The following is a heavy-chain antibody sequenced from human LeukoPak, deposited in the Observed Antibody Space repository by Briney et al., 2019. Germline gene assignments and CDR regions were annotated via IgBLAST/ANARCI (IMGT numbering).Heavy chain of an antibody. J-gene: IGHJ4*02. CDR3: ARAVSSTSSLGKNDY. Sequence: ASVKVSCKASGYTFTSYGISWVRQAPGQGLEWMGWISAYNGNTNYAQKLQGGVTMTTDTSTSTAYMELRSLRSDDTAACYCARAVSSTSSLGKNDYWGQGTLVTVSS. CDR1: GYTFTSYG. V-gene: IGHV1-18*04. D-gene: IGHD2-2*01. CDR2: ISAYNGNT.